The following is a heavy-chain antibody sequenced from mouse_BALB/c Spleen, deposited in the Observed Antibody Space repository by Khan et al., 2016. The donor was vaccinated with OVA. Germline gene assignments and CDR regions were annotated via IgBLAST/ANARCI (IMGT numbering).Heavy chain of an antibody. Sequence: QVQLKESGAELVRPGTSVKMSCKAAGYTFTNYWIGWVKQRPGHGLEWIGDIYPGGGYTNYNEKFKGKGTMTADTSSRKAYVRVSSITSEDSAIYYCARRGAARETWDYFDYWGQGTTLTVSS. CDR2: IYPGGGYT. D-gene: IGHD3-1*01. CDR1: GYTFTNYW. V-gene: IGHV1-63*02. CDR3: ARRGAARETWDYFDY. J-gene: IGHJ2*01.